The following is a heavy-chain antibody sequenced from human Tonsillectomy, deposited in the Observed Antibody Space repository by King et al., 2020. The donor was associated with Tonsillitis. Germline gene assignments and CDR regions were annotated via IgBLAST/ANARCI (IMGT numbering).Heavy chain of an antibody. V-gene: IGHV3-23*03. J-gene: IGHJ4*02. CDR2: VYRAGSGT. D-gene: IGHD3-22*01. CDR3: AKVGYYFDSSGYYDY. CDR1: GFTFSSFA. Sequence: VQLVESGGGLVQPGGSLRLSCAASGFTFSSFAMSWVRQAPGKGLEWVSVVYRAGSGTHYADSVKGRFTNSRDNSQNMLYLQMNSLRAEDTAVYYWAKVGYYFDSSGYYDYWGLGTLVTVSS.